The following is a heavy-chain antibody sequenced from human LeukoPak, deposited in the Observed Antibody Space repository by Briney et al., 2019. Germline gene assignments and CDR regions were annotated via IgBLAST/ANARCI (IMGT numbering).Heavy chain of an antibody. CDR3: ATPSGSYYGSYFDY. D-gene: IGHD1-26*01. V-gene: IGHV1-8*01. CDR1: GYTFTSYD. Sequence: ASVKVSCKASGYTFTSYDINWVRQATGQGLEWMGWMNPNSGNTGYAQKFQGRVTMTRNTSISTAYMELSSLRSEDTAVYYCATPSGSYYGSYFDYWGQGTLLTVSS. CDR2: MNPNSGNT. J-gene: IGHJ4*02.